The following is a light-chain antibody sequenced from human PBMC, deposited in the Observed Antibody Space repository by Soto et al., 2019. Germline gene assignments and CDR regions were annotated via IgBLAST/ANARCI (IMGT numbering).Light chain of an antibody. CDR2: AAS. J-gene: IGKJ5*01. CDR3: LQDYNYPIT. CDR1: QDISND. Sequence: AIQMTQSPSSLSASVGDRVTITCRASQDISNDLGWYQQKPGKAPKLLIYAASSLQSGVPSRFSGSGSGSDFTLTITNLQPEDLATYYCLQDYNYPITFGQGTRLEIK. V-gene: IGKV1-6*01.